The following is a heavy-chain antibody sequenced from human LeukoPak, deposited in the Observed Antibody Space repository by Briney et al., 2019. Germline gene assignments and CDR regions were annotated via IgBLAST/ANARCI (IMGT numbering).Heavy chain of an antibody. CDR1: GFTFSSYG. V-gene: IGHV3-30*18. Sequence: GRSLRLSCAASGFTFSSYGMHWVRQAPGKGLEWVAVISYDGSNKYYADSVKGRFTISRDNSKNTLYLQMNSLRVEDTAVYYCAKKYCGGDCYLDGFDYWGQGTLVTVSS. J-gene: IGHJ4*02. CDR3: AKKYCGGDCYLDGFDY. CDR2: ISYDGSNK. D-gene: IGHD2-21*02.